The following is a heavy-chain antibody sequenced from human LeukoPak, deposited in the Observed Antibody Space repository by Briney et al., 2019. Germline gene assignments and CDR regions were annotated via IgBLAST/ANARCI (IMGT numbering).Heavy chain of an antibody. CDR1: GASFSGSY. Sequence: PSETLSLTCAVYGASFSGSYWSWIRQPPGKGLESIGNITPTGTTKYNPFLKSRVTISVDTYKNHFSLKLSSVTAADTAVYYCAKSNGYGLIDIWGQGTMVTVSS. CDR2: ITPTGTT. D-gene: IGHD3-22*01. V-gene: IGHV4-34*01. J-gene: IGHJ3*02. CDR3: AKSNGYGLIDI.